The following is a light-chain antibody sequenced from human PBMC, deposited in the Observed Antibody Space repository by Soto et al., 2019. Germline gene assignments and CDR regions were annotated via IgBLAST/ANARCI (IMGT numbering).Light chain of an antibody. CDR1: QSISSR. Sequence: DIQMTQSPSTLSASVGDRVTITCRASQSISSRLAWYQQKPGKAPKLLIYDASTLESGVPARFSGSGSCTDFTLTIRSLQPDDFASYHYQHYNTWTFGQGTKVDIK. CDR2: DAS. CDR3: QHYNTWT. V-gene: IGKV1-5*01. J-gene: IGKJ1*01.